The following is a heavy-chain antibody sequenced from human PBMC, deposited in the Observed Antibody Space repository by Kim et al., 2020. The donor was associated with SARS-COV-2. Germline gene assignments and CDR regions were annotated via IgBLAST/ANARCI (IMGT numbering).Heavy chain of an antibody. J-gene: IGHJ4*02. V-gene: IGHV3-23*01. CDR3: AKRDMVRARNYFDS. D-gene: IGHD3-10*01. CDR1: GFTLRTYA. CDR2: ISETGNPS. Sequence: GGSLRLSCTDSGFTLRTYAMAWVRQAPGKGLEWISIISETGNPSFYADSVKGRFTISRDNSKNTVSLQMNCLRAEDTAVYYCAKRDMVRARNYFDSWGQGTLVTVSS.